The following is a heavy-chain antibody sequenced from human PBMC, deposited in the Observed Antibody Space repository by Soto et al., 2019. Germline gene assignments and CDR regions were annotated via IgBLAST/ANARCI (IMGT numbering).Heavy chain of an antibody. CDR3: ARVNYYGSGSPKVRMDV. Sequence: ASVKVSCKASGYTFTSYDINWVRQATGQGLEWMGWMNPNSGNTGYAQKFQGRVTMTRNTSISTAYMELSSLRSEDTAVYYCARVNYYGSGSPKVRMDVWGQGTTVNVSS. J-gene: IGHJ6*02. CDR2: MNPNSGNT. CDR1: GYTFTSYD. D-gene: IGHD3-10*01. V-gene: IGHV1-8*01.